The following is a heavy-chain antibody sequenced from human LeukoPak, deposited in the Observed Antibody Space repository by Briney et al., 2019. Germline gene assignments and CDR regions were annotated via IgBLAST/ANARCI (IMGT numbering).Heavy chain of an antibody. J-gene: IGHJ6*03. V-gene: IGHV3-15*01. CDR1: GFTFSNAW. CDR3: TTMGYVVRGVILYYYXYMDX. Sequence: GGSLRLSCAASGFTFSNAWMSWVRQAPGKGLEWVSRIKSKTDGGTTDYAAPVKGRFTISRDDSKNMLYLQMNSLKTEDTAVYYCTTMGYVVRGVILYYYXYMDXXXKGXTVT. D-gene: IGHD3-10*01. CDR2: IKSKTDGGTT.